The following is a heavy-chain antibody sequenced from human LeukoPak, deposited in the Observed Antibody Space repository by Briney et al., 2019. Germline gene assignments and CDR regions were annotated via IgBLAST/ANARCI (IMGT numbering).Heavy chain of an antibody. V-gene: IGHV4-39*07. CDR2: IYYSGST. Sequence: PSETLSLTCTVSGGSISRTNYYWGWIRQPPGTGLECIGSIYYSGSTNYNPSLKSRVTISVDTSKNQFSLKLSSVTAADTAVYYCAREGAASGFPLPLDWFDPWGQGTLVTVSS. CDR1: GGSISRTNYY. J-gene: IGHJ5*02. D-gene: IGHD6-13*01. CDR3: AREGAASGFPLPLDWFDP.